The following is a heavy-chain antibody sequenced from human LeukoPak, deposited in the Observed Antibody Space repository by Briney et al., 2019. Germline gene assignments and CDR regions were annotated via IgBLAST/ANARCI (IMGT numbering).Heavy chain of an antibody. V-gene: IGHV4-59*01. CDR2: IYYSGST. CDR1: GASISKYY. D-gene: IGHD6-13*01. J-gene: IGHJ4*02. Sequence: SETLSLTCTVSGASISKYYWTWVRQPPGKGLEWIGYIYYSGSTNYNPSLKSRVTISVDTSKNQFSLKLSSVTAADTAVYYCARFYSSSWGYFDYWGQGTLVTVSS. CDR3: ARFYSSSWGYFDY.